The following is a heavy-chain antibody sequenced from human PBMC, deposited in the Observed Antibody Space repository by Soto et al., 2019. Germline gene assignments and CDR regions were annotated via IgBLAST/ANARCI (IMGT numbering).Heavy chain of an antibody. J-gene: IGHJ4*02. CDR2: IRSKGYGGTT. Sequence: GRAVKVSCVAFGFTCGDYAMSWFRQAPGKGLEWVGFIRSKGYGGTTQYAASVKGRFTISRDDSESIAYLQMDSLKTENTALYYCARVGSASLMVVVIADHWGQGTQVTVSS. CDR1: GFTCGDYA. CDR3: ARVGSASLMVVVIADH. V-gene: IGHV3-49*03. D-gene: IGHD3-22*01.